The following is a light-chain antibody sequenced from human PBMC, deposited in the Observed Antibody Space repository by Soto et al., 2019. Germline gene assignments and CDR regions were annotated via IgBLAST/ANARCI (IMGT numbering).Light chain of an antibody. CDR2: SNN. V-gene: IGLV1-44*01. CDR1: SSNIGRNT. CDR3: AAWDDSLLRVV. J-gene: IGLJ2*01. Sequence: QSVLTQPPSASGTPGQRVTISCSGSSSNIGRNTVNWYQQLPGTAPKLLIYSNNQRPSGVPDRFSGTKSGTSASLAISGLQSEDEATYYCAAWDDSLLRVVFGGGTKVTVL.